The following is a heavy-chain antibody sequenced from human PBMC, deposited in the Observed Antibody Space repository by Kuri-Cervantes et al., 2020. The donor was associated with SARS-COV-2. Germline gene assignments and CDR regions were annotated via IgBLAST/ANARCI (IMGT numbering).Heavy chain of an antibody. V-gene: IGHV4-61*08. Sequence: SETLSLTCTVSGGSISSGDYYWSWIRQPPGKGLEWIGYIYYSGSTYYNPSLKSRVTMSVDTSKNQFSLKLSSVTAADTAVYYCARDPNANHNNWFDPWGQGTLVTVSS. J-gene: IGHJ5*02. D-gene: IGHD4/OR15-4a*01. CDR1: GGSISSGDYY. CDR3: ARDPNANHNNWFDP. CDR2: IYYSGST.